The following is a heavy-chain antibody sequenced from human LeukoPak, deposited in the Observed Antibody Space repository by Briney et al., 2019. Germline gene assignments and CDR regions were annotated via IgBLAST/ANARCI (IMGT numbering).Heavy chain of an antibody. CDR1: GGSISSYY. J-gene: IGHJ4*02. CDR3: ARAKLRYFDWQRVYFDY. D-gene: IGHD3-9*01. CDR2: IYYSGST. Sequence: SSETLSLTCTVSGGSISSYYWSWIRQPPGKGLEWIGYIYYSGSTNYNPSLKSRVTISVDTSKNQFSLKLSSVTAADTAVYYCARAKLRYFDWQRVYFDYWGQGTLVTVSS. V-gene: IGHV4-59*01.